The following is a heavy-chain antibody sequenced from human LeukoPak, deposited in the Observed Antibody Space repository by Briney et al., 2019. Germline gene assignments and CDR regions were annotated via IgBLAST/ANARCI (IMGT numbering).Heavy chain of an antibody. CDR3: AKVFTMIVVVSNFDY. V-gene: IGHV3-23*01. CDR2: ISGSGGST. CDR1: GFTFSSYA. Sequence: PGGSLRLSCAASGFTFSSYAMSWVRQAPGKGLEWVSAISGSGGSTYCADSVKGRFTISRDNSKNTLYLQMNSLRAEDAAVYYCAKVFTMIVVVSNFDYWGQGTLVTVSS. J-gene: IGHJ4*02. D-gene: IGHD3-22*01.